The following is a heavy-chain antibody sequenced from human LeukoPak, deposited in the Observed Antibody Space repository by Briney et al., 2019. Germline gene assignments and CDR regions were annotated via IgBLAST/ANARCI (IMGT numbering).Heavy chain of an antibody. CDR3: ARGRDDILTGYYPGDYYYYMDV. V-gene: IGHV1-8*01. Sequence: ASVKVSCKASGYTFTSYEINWVRQATGQGLEWMGWMNPNSGNTGYAQKFQGRVTMTRNTSISTAYMELSSLRSEDTAVYYCARGRDDILTGYYPGDYYYYMDVWGKGTTVTVPS. CDR1: GYTFTSYE. J-gene: IGHJ6*03. D-gene: IGHD3-9*01. CDR2: MNPNSGNT.